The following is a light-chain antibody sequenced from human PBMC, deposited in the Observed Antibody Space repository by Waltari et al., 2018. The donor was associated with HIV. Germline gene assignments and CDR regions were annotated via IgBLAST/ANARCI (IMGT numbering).Light chain of an antibody. J-gene: IGKJ4*01. CDR2: WAS. Sequence: DIVMTQSPDSLSVSLGERAAINCKSSQSVLYSSNNRNYLAWYQQKPGQPPKLLFYWASTRASGVPDRFSGSGSGADFTLTISSLQAEDVAVYYCQQYYSTPLTFGGGTKVESK. CDR1: QSVLYSSNNRNY. CDR3: QQYYSTPLT. V-gene: IGKV4-1*01.